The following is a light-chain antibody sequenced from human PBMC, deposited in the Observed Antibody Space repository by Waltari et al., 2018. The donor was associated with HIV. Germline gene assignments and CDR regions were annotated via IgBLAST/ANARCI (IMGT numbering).Light chain of an antibody. Sequence: QSELTQPPPASGTPGQKVTISCSGGTANIGANFVFWFQQFPGTAPKLLIYRDNLRHSGVPARFSGSKSGTSASLTISGLRSDDEAHYFCAVLDDTLGGGVFGGGTKLTVL. J-gene: IGLJ2*01. CDR3: AVLDDTLGGGV. CDR1: TANIGANF. CDR2: RDN. V-gene: IGLV1-47*01.